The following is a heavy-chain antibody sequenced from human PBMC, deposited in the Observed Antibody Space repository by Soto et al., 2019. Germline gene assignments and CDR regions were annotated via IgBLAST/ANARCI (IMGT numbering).Heavy chain of an antibody. J-gene: IGHJ4*02. D-gene: IGHD1-20*01. CDR2: ISAYNGNT. Sequence: QVQLVQSGAEVKKRGASVKVSCKASGYTFTSYGSSWVRQAPGQGLEWMGWISAYNGNTNYAQKLQGRVTMTTDTSTSTAYMELRSLRSDDTAVYYCARDTDYNWNDPSGKDYWGQGTLVTVSS. CDR1: GYTFTSYG. CDR3: ARDTDYNWNDPSGKDY. V-gene: IGHV1-18*01.